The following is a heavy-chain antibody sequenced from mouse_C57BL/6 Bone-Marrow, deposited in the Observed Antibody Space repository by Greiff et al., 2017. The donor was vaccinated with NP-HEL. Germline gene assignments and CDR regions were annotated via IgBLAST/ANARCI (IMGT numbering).Heavy chain of an antibody. CDR1: GFTFSDFY. CDR2: SRNKANDYTT. V-gene: IGHV7-1*01. D-gene: IGHD2-4*01. Sequence: EVQGVESGGGLVQSGRSLRLSCATSGFTFSDFYMEWVRQAPGKGLEWIAASRNKANDYTTEYSASVKGRFIVSRDTSQSILYLQMNALRAEDTAIYYCARDAGLRRDGWYFDVWGTGTTVTVSS. CDR3: ARDAGLRRDGWYFDV. J-gene: IGHJ1*03.